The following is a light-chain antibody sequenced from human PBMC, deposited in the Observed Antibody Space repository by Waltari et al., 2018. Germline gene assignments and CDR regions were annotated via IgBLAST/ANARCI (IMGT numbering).Light chain of an antibody. J-gene: IGKJ1*01. V-gene: IGKV3-20*01. CDR1: QSVSRS. CDR2: GAS. CDR3: QHYVRLPVS. Sequence: SCRASQSVSRSLAWYQQKPGQAPRLLIYGASSRATGVPDRFGGSGSGTDFSLTISRLEPEDFAVYYCQHYVRLPVSFGQGTKVEIK.